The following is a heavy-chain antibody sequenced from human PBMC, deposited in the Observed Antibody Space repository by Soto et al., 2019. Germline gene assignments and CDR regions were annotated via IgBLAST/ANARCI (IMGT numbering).Heavy chain of an antibody. CDR1: GGSISSYY. D-gene: IGHD3-22*01. CDR2: IYYTGST. CDR3: ARSTYDSSGTDLPPDY. J-gene: IGHJ4*02. V-gene: IGHV4-59*12. Sequence: PSETLSLTCTVSGGSISSYYWSWIRQPPGKGLEWIGYIYYTGSTNYNPSLKSRVTISVDTSKNQFSLKLSSVTAADTAVYYCARSTYDSSGTDLPPDYWGQGTLVTVSS.